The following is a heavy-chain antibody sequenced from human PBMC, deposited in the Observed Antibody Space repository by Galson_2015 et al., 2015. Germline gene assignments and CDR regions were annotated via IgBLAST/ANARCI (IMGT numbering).Heavy chain of an antibody. D-gene: IGHD3-3*01. J-gene: IGHJ4*02. CDR2: TWYDGSSK. CDR3: ARDGGIVGVKTGVTYYFDY. V-gene: IGHV3-33*01. CDR1: GFTFSSYG. Sequence: SLRLSCAASGFTFSSYGMHWVRQAPGKGLEWVAVTWYDGSSKYYADSVKGRFTISRDNSKNTLYLQMNSLRAEDTAVYYCARDGGIVGVKTGVTYYFDYWGQGTLFTVSS.